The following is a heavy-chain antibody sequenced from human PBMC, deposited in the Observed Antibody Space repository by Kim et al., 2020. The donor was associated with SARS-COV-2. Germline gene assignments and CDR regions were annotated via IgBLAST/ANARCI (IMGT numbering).Heavy chain of an antibody. CDR3: TTDLGPADIMSAFDI. Sequence: AAPVKGRLIISRDDSKTTLYLQMNSLKTEDTAVYYCTTDLGPADIMSAFDIWGQGTMVTVSS. V-gene: IGHV3-15*01. D-gene: IGHD2-2*01. J-gene: IGHJ3*02.